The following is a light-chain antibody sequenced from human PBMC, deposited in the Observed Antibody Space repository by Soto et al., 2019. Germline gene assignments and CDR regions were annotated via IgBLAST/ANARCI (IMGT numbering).Light chain of an antibody. CDR1: QSVSNR. J-gene: IGKJ1*01. CDR3: QQSSDWPRT. Sequence: EIVMTQSPATLSVSPGERATLSCRASQSVSNRLAWYQQRPGQALRPLIYRASARATGIPARFSGSGSGTEFTLTISSLQSEDFAIYYCQQSSDWPRTFGQGTKVEIK. V-gene: IGKV3-15*01. CDR2: RAS.